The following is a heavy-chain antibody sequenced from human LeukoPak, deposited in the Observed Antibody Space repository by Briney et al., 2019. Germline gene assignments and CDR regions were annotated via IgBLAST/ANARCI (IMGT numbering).Heavy chain of an antibody. J-gene: IGHJ4*02. D-gene: IGHD3-16*01. CDR2: IWYDGSNK. CDR3: ARSNNGGWGYCDY. V-gene: IGHV3-33*01. CDR1: GFSFSNYG. Sequence: PGGSLRLSCAASGFSFSNYGMHWVRQAPGKGLEWVAVIWYDGSNKYYADSVKGRFTISRDNSKNTLYVQMSSLRAEDTAVYYCARSNNGGWGYCDYWGQASMVTVSS.